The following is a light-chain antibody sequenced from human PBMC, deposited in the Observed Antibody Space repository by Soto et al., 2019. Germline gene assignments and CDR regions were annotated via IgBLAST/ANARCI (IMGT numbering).Light chain of an antibody. J-gene: IGKJ1*01. V-gene: IGKV3-20*01. CDR1: QSVGSSC. Sequence: EIVLTQSPDTLSLSPGDRATLSCRASQSVGSSCLAWYQQKPGQAPRLLIYGASSRATGIPDRFSGGGSGTDFTLTISRLEPEDFAVYYCQQYGSSPQTFGQGTKVDIK. CDR2: GAS. CDR3: QQYGSSPQT.